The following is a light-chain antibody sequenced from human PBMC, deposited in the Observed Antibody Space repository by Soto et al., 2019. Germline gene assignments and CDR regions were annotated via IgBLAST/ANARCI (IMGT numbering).Light chain of an antibody. V-gene: IGKV3-20*01. Sequence: VLTQSPDTLSLSPVERATLSCRASQSVGSSSLGWYQQKPGQAPRLVIFDASSRATGVPDRFSGSGSGTDFTLTISRLEPEDFAVYYCQQYTDWPLTFGQGTKVDIK. CDR3: QQYTDWPLT. CDR2: DAS. J-gene: IGKJ1*01. CDR1: QSVGSSS.